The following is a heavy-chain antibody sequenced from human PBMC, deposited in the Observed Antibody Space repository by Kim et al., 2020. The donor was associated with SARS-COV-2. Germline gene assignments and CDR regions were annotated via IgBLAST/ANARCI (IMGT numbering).Heavy chain of an antibody. D-gene: IGHD5-18*01. Sequence: GGSLRLSCAASGFTFSSYGMHWVRQAPGKGLEWVAVISYDGSNKYYADSVKGRFTISRDNSKNTLYLQMNSLRAEDTAVYYCAKAPWGGYSYGYFDYWG. J-gene: IGHJ4*01. CDR3: AKAPWGGYSYGYFDY. CDR2: ISYDGSNK. CDR1: GFTFSSYG. V-gene: IGHV3-30*18.